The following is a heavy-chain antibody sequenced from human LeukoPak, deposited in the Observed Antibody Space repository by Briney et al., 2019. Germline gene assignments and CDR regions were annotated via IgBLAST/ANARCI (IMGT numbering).Heavy chain of an antibody. CDR1: GGTFSSYA. V-gene: IGHV1-69*05. Sequence: SVKVSCKASGGTFSSYAISWVRQAPGQGLEWMGGIIPIFGTANYAQKFQGRGTITTDESTSTAYMELSSLRSEDTAVYYCARVHLGGNYANNWFDPWGQGTLVTVSS. J-gene: IGHJ5*02. CDR3: ARVHLGGNYANNWFDP. CDR2: IIPIFGTA. D-gene: IGHD1-7*01.